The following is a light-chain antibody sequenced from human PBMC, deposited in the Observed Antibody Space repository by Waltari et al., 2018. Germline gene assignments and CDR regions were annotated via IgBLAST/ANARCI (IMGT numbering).Light chain of an antibody. V-gene: IGLV2-14*01. CDR1: AIHLGAYNY. Sequence: QSALTQPASVSGSPGQSITISCTRTAIHLGAYNYDSWYQQRPGKAPKLIIFDVSSRPSGISNRFSGSKFGNTASLTISGLQPEDEADYYCCSFTSSSTWVFGGGTKLTVL. J-gene: IGLJ3*02. CDR2: DVS. CDR3: CSFTSSSTWV.